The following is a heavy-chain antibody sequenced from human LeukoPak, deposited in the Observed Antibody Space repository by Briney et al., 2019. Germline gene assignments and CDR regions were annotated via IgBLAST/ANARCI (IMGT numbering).Heavy chain of an antibody. J-gene: IGHJ4*02. V-gene: IGHV3-23*01. D-gene: IGHD2-8*02. CDR3: ARLTGASNSGY. Sequence: GGSLRLSCAASGFTFSSYAMSWVRQAPEKGLEWVSDISGSTLATYYVDSVKGRFTISRDNSKNTLYLQMNSLKAEDTAVYYCARLTGASNSGYWGQGTLVTVSS. CDR2: ISGSTLAT. CDR1: GFTFSSYA.